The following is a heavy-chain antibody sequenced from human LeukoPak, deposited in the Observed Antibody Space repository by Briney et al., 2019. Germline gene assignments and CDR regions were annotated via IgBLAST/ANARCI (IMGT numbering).Heavy chain of an antibody. CDR1: GGSISSYY. J-gene: IGHJ4*02. CDR2: IYYSGST. D-gene: IGHD5-24*01. Sequence: SETLSLTCTVSGGSISSYYWSWIRQPPGKGLEWIGYIYYSGSTNYNPSLKSRVTISVDTSKNQFSLKLSSVTAADTAVYYCAREGIESDGYKRGFDYWGQGTLVTVSS. V-gene: IGHV4-59*01. CDR3: AREGIESDGYKRGFDY.